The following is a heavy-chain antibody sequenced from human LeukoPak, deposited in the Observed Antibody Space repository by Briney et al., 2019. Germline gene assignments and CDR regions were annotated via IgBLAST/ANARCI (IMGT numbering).Heavy chain of an antibody. CDR2: INSDGSTT. Sequence: PGGSLRLSCAASGLSFSNYWMHWVRQAPGKGLVWVSRINSDGSTTSYADSVKGRFTISRDNAKNTLYLQMNSLRAEDTAVYYCARDTEDIVVVPAAYDYWGQGTLVTVSS. V-gene: IGHV3-74*01. J-gene: IGHJ4*02. CDR3: ARDTEDIVVVPAAYDY. CDR1: GLSFSNYW. D-gene: IGHD2-2*01.